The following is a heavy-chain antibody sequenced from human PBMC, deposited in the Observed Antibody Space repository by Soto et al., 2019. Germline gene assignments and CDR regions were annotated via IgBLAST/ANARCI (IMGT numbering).Heavy chain of an antibody. Sequence: SETLSLTCAVYGGSFSGYYWTWIRQPPGKGLEWIGETNDIGSTNNNPSLKSRVTISVDTSKNQFSLKLTSMTAADTAVYFCARRYCSGGSCQTIGYWGQGTPVTVSS. V-gene: IGHV4-34*01. D-gene: IGHD2-15*01. CDR1: GGSFSGYY. J-gene: IGHJ4*02. CDR3: ARRYCSGGSCQTIGY. CDR2: TNDIGST.